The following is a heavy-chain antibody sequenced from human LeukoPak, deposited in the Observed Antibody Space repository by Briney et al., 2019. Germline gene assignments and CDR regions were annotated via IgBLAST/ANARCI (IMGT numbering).Heavy chain of an antibody. J-gene: IGHJ4*02. Sequence: GSLRLSCAASEFTFSSYAMSWVHQAPGKGLEWVSAISGSGGSTYYADSVKGRFTISRDNSKNTLYLQMNSLRAEDTAVYYCAKDKGYYGSGSYYYYWGQGTLVTVSS. CDR2: ISGSGGST. D-gene: IGHD3-10*01. CDR3: AKDKGYYGSGSYYYY. V-gene: IGHV3-23*01. CDR1: EFTFSSYA.